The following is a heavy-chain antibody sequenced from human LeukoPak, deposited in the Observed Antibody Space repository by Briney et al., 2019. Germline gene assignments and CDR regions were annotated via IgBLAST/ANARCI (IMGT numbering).Heavy chain of an antibody. CDR1: GGSISSYY. V-gene: IGHV4-4*07. CDR2: IYTSGST. J-gene: IGHJ4*02. D-gene: IGHD1-1*01. Sequence: SGTLSLTCTVSGGSISSYYWSWIRQPAGKGLEWIGRIYTSGSTNYNPSLKSRVTISIDTSKNQFSLKLNSVTAADTAVYYCGRESHMEEPYFDSWGQGTLVTVSS. CDR3: GRESHMEEPYFDS.